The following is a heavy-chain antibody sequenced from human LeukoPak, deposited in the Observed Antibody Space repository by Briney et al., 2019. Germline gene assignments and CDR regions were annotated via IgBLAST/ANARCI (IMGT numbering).Heavy chain of an antibody. Sequence: GESLKISCKGSGYSFTSYWIGWVRQMPGKGLEWMGIIYPGDSDTRYSPSFQGQVTISADKSISTAYPQWSSLKASDTAMYYCARRSRYSGYEANDAFDIWGQGTMVTVSS. J-gene: IGHJ3*02. V-gene: IGHV5-51*01. CDR1: GYSFTSYW. CDR2: IYPGDSDT. CDR3: ARRSRYSGYEANDAFDI. D-gene: IGHD5-12*01.